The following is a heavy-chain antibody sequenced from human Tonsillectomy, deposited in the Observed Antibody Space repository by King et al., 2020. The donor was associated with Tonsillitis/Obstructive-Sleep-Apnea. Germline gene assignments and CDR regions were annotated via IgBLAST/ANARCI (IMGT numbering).Heavy chain of an antibody. CDR1: GGTFSSYA. CDR2: IIPILGIA. J-gene: IGHJ4*02. Sequence: VQLVESGAEVKKPGSSVKVSCKASGGTFSSYAISWVRQAPGQGLEWMGGIIPILGIANYAQKFQGRVTITADKSTSTAYMELSSLRSEDTAVYYCARGRYYGSGSFYYFDYWGQGTLVTVSS. V-gene: IGHV1-69*10. CDR3: ARGRYYGSGSFYYFDY. D-gene: IGHD3-10*01.